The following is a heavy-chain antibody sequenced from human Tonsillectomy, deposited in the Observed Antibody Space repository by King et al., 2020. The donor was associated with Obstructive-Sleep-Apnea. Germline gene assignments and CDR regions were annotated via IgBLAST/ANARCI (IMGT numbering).Heavy chain of an antibody. D-gene: IGHD6-13*01. J-gene: IGHJ4*02. CDR2: INPNSGGT. CDR1: GYSFSAYY. V-gene: IGHV1-2*02. CDR3: ARYRGAAGTGILGILGY. Sequence: LQLVQSGAEVRTPGASVKVSCKASGYSFSAYYLNWVRQAPGQGLEWMGWINPNSGGTNYAQKFEGSVTMTRDTATSTIYMELCGLRSEDTAVCYCARYRGAAGTGILGILGYWGQGTLVTVSS.